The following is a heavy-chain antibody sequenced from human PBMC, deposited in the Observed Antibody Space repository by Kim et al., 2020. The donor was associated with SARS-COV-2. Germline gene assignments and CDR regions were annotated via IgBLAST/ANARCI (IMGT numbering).Heavy chain of an antibody. CDR2: IYYSGST. CDR3: ARGLGFYGSGSSDY. CDR1: GGSISGHY. D-gene: IGHD3-10*01. V-gene: IGHV4-59*11. J-gene: IGHJ4*02. Sequence: SETLSLTCTVSGGSISGHYWSWIRQPPGKGLEWIGYIYYSGSTNYNPSLKSRVTMSVDTSRNQFSLKLSSVTSADTAVYYCARGLGFYGSGSSDYWGQGT.